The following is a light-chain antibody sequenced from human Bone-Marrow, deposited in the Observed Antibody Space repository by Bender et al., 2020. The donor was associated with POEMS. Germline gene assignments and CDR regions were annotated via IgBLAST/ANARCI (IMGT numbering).Light chain of an antibody. CDR3: LLYYGGALNWV. J-gene: IGLJ3*02. Sequence: QPVVTQEPSLTVSPGGTVTLTCASSTGPVTSRFYPQWFQQKPRQPPRTLIFSTSNKHSWTPARFSGYLLGDKAALTLSGVQPEDEADYYCLLYYGGALNWVFGGGTKLTVL. CDR1: TGPVTSRFY. V-gene: IGLV7-43*01. CDR2: STS.